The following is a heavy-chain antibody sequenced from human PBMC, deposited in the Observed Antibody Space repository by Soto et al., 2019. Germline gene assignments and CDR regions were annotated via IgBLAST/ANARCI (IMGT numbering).Heavy chain of an antibody. CDR2: IYHSGST. V-gene: IGHV4-30-2*01. D-gene: IGHD4-17*01. J-gene: IGHJ3*02. Sequence: QLQLQESGSGLVKPSQTLSLTCAVSGGSISSGGYSWSWIRQPPGKGLEWIGYIYHSGSTYYNPSLKGRVTISVARSKNQFSRKRSSVTAADTAVYYCARGDYEGTGAFDIWGQGTMVTVSS. CDR3: ARGDYEGTGAFDI. CDR1: GGSISSGGYS.